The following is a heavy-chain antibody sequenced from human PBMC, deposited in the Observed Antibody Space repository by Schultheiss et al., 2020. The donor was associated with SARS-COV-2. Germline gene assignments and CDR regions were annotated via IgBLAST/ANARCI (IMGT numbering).Heavy chain of an antibody. J-gene: IGHJ4*02. CDR3: ARDGLRTVTTFDY. CDR2: INSDGYST. V-gene: IGHV3-74*01. D-gene: IGHD4-11*01. Sequence: GGSLRLSCAASGFTFSSYAMSWVRQAPGKGLIWVSRINSDGYSTTYADSVKGRFTISRDNAKNTLYLQMNSLRAEDTAVYYCARDGLRTVTTFDYWGQGTLVTVSS. CDR1: GFTFSSYA.